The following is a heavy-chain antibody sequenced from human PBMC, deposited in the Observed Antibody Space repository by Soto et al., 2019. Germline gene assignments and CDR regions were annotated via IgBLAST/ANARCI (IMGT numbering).Heavy chain of an antibody. Sequence: QITLKESGPTLVKPTQTLTLTCTFSGFSLSTSSVGVSWVRQPPGKDLERLALIYCDDEKRYSPSLRRRLTITEDPAKNLVALTMTNMYPVDTATFYCAHRLRYSSYFEFWGEGTVVTVSS. CDR2: IYCDDEK. CDR3: AHRLRYSSYFEF. V-gene: IGHV2-5*02. CDR1: GFSLSTSSVG. J-gene: IGHJ4*02. D-gene: IGHD2-15*01.